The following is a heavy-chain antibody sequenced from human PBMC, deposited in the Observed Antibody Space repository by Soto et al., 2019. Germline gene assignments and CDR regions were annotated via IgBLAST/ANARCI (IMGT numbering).Heavy chain of an antibody. V-gene: IGHV4-31*03. D-gene: IGHD3-10*01. CDR3: ATRTDYYYGSGSLGGMDV. Sequence: QVQLQESGPGLVKPSQTLSLTCTVSGGSISSGSYYWSWIRQLPGKVLEWIGYIYYSGSTYHNPSLNSRVTISVDTSKNHFSRKLNSVTPADTAVYYCATRTDYYYGSGSLGGMDVWGQGTTVTVSS. CDR2: IYYSGST. J-gene: IGHJ6*02. CDR1: GGSISSGSYY.